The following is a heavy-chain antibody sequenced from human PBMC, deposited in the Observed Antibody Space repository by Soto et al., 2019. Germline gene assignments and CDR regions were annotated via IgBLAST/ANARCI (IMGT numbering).Heavy chain of an antibody. CDR2: IKSKTDGGTT. CDR3: TTPGGAYCGGDCYYAFDI. V-gene: IGHV3-15*01. CDR1: GLDLSHPW. D-gene: IGHD2-21*02. Sequence: GGSLRLSCAASGLDLSHPWMTWVRQAAGKGLEWVGRIKSKTDGGTTDYAAPVKGRFTISRDDSKNTLYLQMNSLKTEDTAVYYCTTPGGAYCGGDCYYAFDIGGQGTMVTVS. J-gene: IGHJ3*02.